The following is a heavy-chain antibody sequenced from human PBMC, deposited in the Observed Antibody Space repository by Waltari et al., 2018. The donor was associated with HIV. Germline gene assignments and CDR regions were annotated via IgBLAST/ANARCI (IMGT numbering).Heavy chain of an antibody. Sequence: EVQLVQSGAEVKKPGESLKISCKGSGYSFTSYWIGWVRKMPGKGLEWMGTNEPGYSYTRHSPPLQGQVTLSADKSSSTAYLQLSSLKASDTAMYYCARRGRDSSSWYGWFDPWGQGTLVTVSS. CDR2: NEPGYSYT. D-gene: IGHD6-13*01. V-gene: IGHV5-51*01. CDR3: ARRGRDSSSWYGWFDP. CDR1: GYSFTSYW. J-gene: IGHJ5*02.